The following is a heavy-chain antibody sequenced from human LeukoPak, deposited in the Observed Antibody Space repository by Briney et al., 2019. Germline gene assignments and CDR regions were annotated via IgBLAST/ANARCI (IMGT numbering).Heavy chain of an antibody. J-gene: IGHJ6*03. Sequence: GGSLRLSCAASGFTFSNYWMHWVRQAPGKGLEWVANIKQDGSEKYYVDSVKGRFTISRDNAKNSLYLQMNSLRAEDTAVYYCAREATVLGYYYYYMDVWGKGTTVTISS. D-gene: IGHD4-17*01. V-gene: IGHV3-7*01. CDR1: GFTFSNYW. CDR3: AREATVLGYYYYYMDV. CDR2: IKQDGSEK.